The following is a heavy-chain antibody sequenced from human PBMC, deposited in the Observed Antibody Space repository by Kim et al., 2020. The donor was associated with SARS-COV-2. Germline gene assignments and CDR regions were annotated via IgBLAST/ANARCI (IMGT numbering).Heavy chain of an antibody. CDR3: ARERGLTTVTTFDY. Sequence: GSVTCRFTISRDNAKNSLYLQKNSLGAEDTAVYYCARERGLTTVTTFDYWGRGTLVTVSS. D-gene: IGHD4-17*01. J-gene: IGHJ4*02. V-gene: IGHV3-11*06.